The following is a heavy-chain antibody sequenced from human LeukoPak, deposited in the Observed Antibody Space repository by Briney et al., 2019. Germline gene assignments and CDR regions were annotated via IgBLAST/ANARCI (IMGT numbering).Heavy chain of an antibody. CDR2: IYYSGST. Sequence: KTSETLSLTCNVSGGSISGYHWSWIRQPPGKGLEWIGYIYYSGSTNYNPSLKSRVTISVDTSKDQFSLKLSSVTAADTAVYYCARLISYNSSGGLALDYWGQGTLVTVSS. CDR3: ARLISYNSSGGLALDY. D-gene: IGHD6-13*01. J-gene: IGHJ4*02. CDR1: GGSISGYH. V-gene: IGHV4-59*08.